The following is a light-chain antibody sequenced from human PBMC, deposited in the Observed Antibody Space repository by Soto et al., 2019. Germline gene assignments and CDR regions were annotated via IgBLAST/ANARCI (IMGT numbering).Light chain of an antibody. CDR3: QHGGRSPWT. V-gene: IGKV3-20*01. J-gene: IGKJ1*01. Sequence: EIALTQSPGTLSLSPGDRATLSCRASQSVSSSYLAWYQQKPGQAPGILIYGAANRATGIPDKFSGSGSGTDFTITITGVEPEYFSVYYFQHGGRSPWTVDQGTEVDVK. CDR1: QSVSSSY. CDR2: GAA.